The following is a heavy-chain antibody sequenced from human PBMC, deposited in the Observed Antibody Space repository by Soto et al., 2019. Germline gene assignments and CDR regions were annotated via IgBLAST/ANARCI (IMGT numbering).Heavy chain of an antibody. V-gene: IGHV3-23*01. J-gene: IGHJ4*02. CDR1: GFTFNNYA. Sequence: GVSPRLSCSASGFTFNNYAMSWVRQAPGKGLEWVSGISSSGGSANYADSVRGRLIISRDNSKNTLYLQMHRLRAEDTAVYYCETPQTSSCGWFFVFCGQGPLRTV. CDR2: ISSSGGSA. CDR3: ETPQTSSCGWFFVF. D-gene: IGHD6-19*01.